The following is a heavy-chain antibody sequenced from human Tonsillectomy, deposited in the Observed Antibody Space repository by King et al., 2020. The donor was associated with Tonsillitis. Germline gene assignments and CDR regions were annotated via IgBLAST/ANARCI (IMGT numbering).Heavy chain of an antibody. CDR1: GGSISSDSYC. V-gene: IGHV4-61*02. CDR2: IYTSGST. Sequence: VPLQESGPGLVKPSQTLSLTCTVSGGSISSDSYCWSWIRQPAGKGLEWIGRIYTSGSTKYNPSLKSRVTISVDTSKNQFSLKLSSVTAADTAVYYCARTGYSSGWPMDYWGQGTLVTVSS. D-gene: IGHD6-19*01. CDR3: ARTGYSSGWPMDY. J-gene: IGHJ4*02.